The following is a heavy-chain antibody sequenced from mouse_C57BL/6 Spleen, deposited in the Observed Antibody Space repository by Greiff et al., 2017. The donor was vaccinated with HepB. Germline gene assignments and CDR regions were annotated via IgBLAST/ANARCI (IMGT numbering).Heavy chain of an antibody. CDR3: AREGSDY. CDR2: IYPGDGDT. V-gene: IGHV1-82*01. Sequence: QVQLKESGPELVKPGASVKISCKASGYAFSSPWMNWVKQRPGKGLEWIGRIYPGDGDTNYNGKFKGKATLTADKSSSTAYMQLSSLTSEDSAVYFCAREGSDYWGQGTTLTVSS. J-gene: IGHJ2*01. CDR1: GYAFSSPW.